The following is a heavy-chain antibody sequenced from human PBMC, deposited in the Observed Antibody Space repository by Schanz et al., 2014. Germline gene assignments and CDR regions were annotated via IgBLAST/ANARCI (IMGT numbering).Heavy chain of an antibody. Sequence: EVQLVSSFFFFFQPVRSLRLSCAASGFTFDNYAMHWVRQAPGKGLEWVSSISWNSGSVAYADSVKGRFTISRDDAKNSLFLQMNSLRAEDTAVYFCARVVLRGVLDHWGQGALVTVSS. CDR3: ARVVLRGVLDH. CDR2: ISWNSGSV. V-gene: IGHV3-9*01. J-gene: IGHJ4*02. CDR1: GFTFDNYA. D-gene: IGHD3-10*01.